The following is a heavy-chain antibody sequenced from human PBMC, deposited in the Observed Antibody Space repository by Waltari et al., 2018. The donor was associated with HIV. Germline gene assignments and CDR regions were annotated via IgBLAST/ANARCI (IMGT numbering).Heavy chain of an antibody. CDR3: ARDINGGWGY. V-gene: IGHV4-39*02. CDR1: GDSVDTNTFF. Sequence: QVQLQESGPGLVKPSETLSLACVVSGDSVDTNTFFWGWVRQSPGGGLEWVGSGLISGKIYSNPSLTGRFTISRDNAKNSLYLQMNSLRVEDTAVYYCARDINGGWGYWGQGTLVTVAS. D-gene: IGHD7-27*01. J-gene: IGHJ4*02. CDR2: GLISGKI.